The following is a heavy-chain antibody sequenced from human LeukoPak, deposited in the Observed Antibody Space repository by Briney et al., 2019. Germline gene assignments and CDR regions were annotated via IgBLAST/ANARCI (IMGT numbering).Heavy chain of an antibody. J-gene: IGHJ4*02. CDR2: IRGRGGDA. Sequence: GGSLRLSCAASGFTFSDYAMSWVRQAPGQGLEWVSAIRGRGGDASYADSVQGRFSISRDNSRNTLYLQMHSLRAEDTAVYYCARRGDSTGWYYFDYWGQGTLVTVSS. D-gene: IGHD6-19*01. V-gene: IGHV3-23*01. CDR1: GFTFSDYA. CDR3: ARRGDSTGWYYFDY.